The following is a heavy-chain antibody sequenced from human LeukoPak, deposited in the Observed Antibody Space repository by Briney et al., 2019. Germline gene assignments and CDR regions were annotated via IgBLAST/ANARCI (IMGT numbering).Heavy chain of an antibody. D-gene: IGHD1-26*01. CDR3: ARDATPNSGGPPYYFHYMDV. CDR1: GYTFTSYG. J-gene: IGHJ6*03. CDR2: ISAYNGNT. V-gene: IGHV1-18*01. Sequence: ASVKVSCKASGYTFTSYGISWVRQAPGQGLEWMGWISAYNGNTNYAQKLQGRVTMTTDTSTSTAYMELRSLRSDDTAVYYCARDATPNSGGPPYYFHYMDVWGRGTTVTISS.